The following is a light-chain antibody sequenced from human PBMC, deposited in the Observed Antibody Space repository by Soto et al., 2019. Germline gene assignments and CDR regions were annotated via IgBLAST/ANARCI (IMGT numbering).Light chain of an antibody. CDR2: AAY. CDR1: QSITSY. V-gene: IGKV1-39*01. CDR3: QQGTTTPWT. J-gene: IGKJ1*01. Sequence: DIQMTQSPSSLSASVGERVTITCRASQSITSYVNWYQQKPRKAPQLLIYAAYCLQSGVPSRFSGGGAGTHCSLTISSLQQKDVATYFCQQGTTTPWTFGQGNNVEVK.